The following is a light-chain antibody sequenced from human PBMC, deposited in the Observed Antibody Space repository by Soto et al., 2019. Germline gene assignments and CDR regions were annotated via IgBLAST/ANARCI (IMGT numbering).Light chain of an antibody. J-gene: IGKJ5*01. Sequence: DFQMTQSPSSLSVSVGDRVTITCQASHDISNYLNWYQQKPGKAPNLLIYETSNLETGVPSRFSGTGSGTDFTFTISCLQPEDIATYYCQQYDNLPITFGHGTRLEIK. CDR3: QQYDNLPIT. CDR1: HDISNY. V-gene: IGKV1-33*01. CDR2: ETS.